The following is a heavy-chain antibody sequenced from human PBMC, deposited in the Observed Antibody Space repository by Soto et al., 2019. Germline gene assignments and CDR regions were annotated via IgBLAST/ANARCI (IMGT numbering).Heavy chain of an antibody. D-gene: IGHD2-2*01. CDR1: GGSISSGGFY. CDR3: ARGSFVVGRQARDYD. Sequence: SLTCTVSGGSISSGGFYWSWIRQHPGKGLEYIGYIYFIGSTYYNPSLKSRVTISVDTSKNQFSLKLSSVTAADTAVYYCARGSFVVGRQARDYDWGQGTLVTVSS. V-gene: IGHV4-31*03. J-gene: IGHJ4*02. CDR2: IYFIGST.